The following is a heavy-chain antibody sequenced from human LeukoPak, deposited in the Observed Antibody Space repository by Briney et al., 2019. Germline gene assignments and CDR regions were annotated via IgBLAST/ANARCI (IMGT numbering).Heavy chain of an antibody. V-gene: IGHV3-30*03. CDR2: ISYDGSNK. J-gene: IGHJ3*02. D-gene: IGHD4-17*01. CDR1: GFTFSSYG. Sequence: PGGSLRLSCAASGFTFSSYGMHWVRQAPGKGLEWVAVISYDGSNKYYADSVKGRFTISRDNSKNTLYLQMNSLRAEDTAVYYCARATILYGAFDAFDIWGQGTMVTVSS. CDR3: ARATILYGAFDAFDI.